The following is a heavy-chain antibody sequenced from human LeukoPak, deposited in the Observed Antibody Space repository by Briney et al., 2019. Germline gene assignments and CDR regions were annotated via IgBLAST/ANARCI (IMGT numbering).Heavy chain of an antibody. D-gene: IGHD2-15*01. CDR1: GGSISSGTYY. J-gene: IGHJ4*02. Sequence: SETLSLTCTVSGGSISSGTYYWTWIRQHPGKGLEWIGYINYSGDTSYNPSLKSRVTISRDTSKNQFSLRLSSVTAADTAVYYCARDPLGHCTGASCPFEFWGQGTLVTVSS. V-gene: IGHV4-31*03. CDR2: INYSGDT. CDR3: ARDPLGHCTGASCPFEF.